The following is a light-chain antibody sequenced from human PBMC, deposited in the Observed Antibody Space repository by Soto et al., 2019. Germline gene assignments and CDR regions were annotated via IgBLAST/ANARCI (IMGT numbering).Light chain of an antibody. J-gene: IGKJ1*01. CDR1: QSISNH. CDR3: QQSYSSPPT. V-gene: IGKV1-39*01. Sequence: DIQMTQSPSSLSASVEDRVIITCRASQSISNHLNWYQQKPGKAPKLLIFAASSLQSGVPSRFSGSRYGPDFTLTISSLKPEDFATYYCQQSYSSPPTFGQGTKVDIK. CDR2: AAS.